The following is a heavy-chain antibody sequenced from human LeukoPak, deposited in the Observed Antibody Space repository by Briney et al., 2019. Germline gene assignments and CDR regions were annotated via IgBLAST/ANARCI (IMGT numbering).Heavy chain of an antibody. J-gene: IGHJ4*02. Sequence: GGSLRLSCAASGFTFSSYEMNWVRQAPGKGLEWVSYISSSGSTIYYADSVKGRFTISRDNAKNSLYLQMNSLRAKDTAVYYCARIYGDYAWYYFDYWGQGTLVTVSS. D-gene: IGHD4-17*01. CDR2: ISSSGSTI. CDR1: GFTFSSYE. V-gene: IGHV3-48*03. CDR3: ARIYGDYAWYYFDY.